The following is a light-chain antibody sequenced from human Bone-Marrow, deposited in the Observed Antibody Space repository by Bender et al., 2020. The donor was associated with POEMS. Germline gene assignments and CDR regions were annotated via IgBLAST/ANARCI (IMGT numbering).Light chain of an antibody. J-gene: IGLJ3*02. Sequence: QSVLTQPPSASGTPGQRVTISCSGGSSNIGAHAVNWYQHLPGPAPKLLLYASHRRPSGVPDRFAGSRSGTSASLDGRGLQSEDEADDYCAVWDDSLNGGVFGGGTKLTV. V-gene: IGLV1-44*01. CDR1: SSNIGAHA. CDR2: ASH. CDR3: AVWDDSLNGGV.